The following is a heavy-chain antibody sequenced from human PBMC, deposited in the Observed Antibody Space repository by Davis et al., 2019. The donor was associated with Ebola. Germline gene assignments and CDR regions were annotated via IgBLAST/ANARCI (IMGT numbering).Heavy chain of an antibody. J-gene: IGHJ4*02. CDR1: GFTFSSYI. D-gene: IGHD2-21*01. CDR2: ITGDGSST. V-gene: IGHV3-74*01. CDR3: ARGIAVDQPWY. Sequence: GESPNISCAAPGFTFSSYILNWVRQAPGKGRAWVSRITGDGSSTDYADSVKGRFTISRDNAKNTLYLQMNSLRPEDTDVYYCARGIAVDQPWYWGQGTLVTVSS.